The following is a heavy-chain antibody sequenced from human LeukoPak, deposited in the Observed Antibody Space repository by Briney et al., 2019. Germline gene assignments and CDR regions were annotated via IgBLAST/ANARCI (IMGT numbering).Heavy chain of an antibody. J-gene: IGHJ3*02. CDR3: ARVREDYGDYPLEGAFDI. CDR1: GYSFADYY. Sequence: ASVKVSCKASGYSFADYYMHWVRQAPGQGLEWMGWIKPNSGDTRSAQKFQGRVTMTRDTSIRTAYMELSRLRSDDTAMYYCARVREDYGDYPLEGAFDIWGQGTMVTVSS. V-gene: IGHV1-2*02. CDR2: IKPNSGDT. D-gene: IGHD4-17*01.